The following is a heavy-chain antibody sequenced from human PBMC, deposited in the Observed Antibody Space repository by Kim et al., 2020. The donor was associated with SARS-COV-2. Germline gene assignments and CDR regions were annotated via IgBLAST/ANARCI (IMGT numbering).Heavy chain of an antibody. V-gene: IGHV3-11*01. CDR2: I. Sequence: IYYAESVKGRVTISRDNAKNSLYLQMNSLRAEDTAVYYCARDPPGDYVDYWGQGTLVTVSS. J-gene: IGHJ4*02. CDR3: ARDPPGDYVDY. D-gene: IGHD4-17*01.